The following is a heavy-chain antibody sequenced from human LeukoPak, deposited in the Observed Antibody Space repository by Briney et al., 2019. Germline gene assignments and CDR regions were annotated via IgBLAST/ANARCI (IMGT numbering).Heavy chain of an antibody. CDR3: AELGIPLLGGV. CDR1: GFTCSSYG. J-gene: IGHJ6*03. CDR2: ISGSGGST. D-gene: IGHD3-10*02. V-gene: IGHV3-23*01. Sequence: PGGSLRLSGAASGFTCSSYGMRWVRQAPGKGLEWVSAISGSGGSTDYADSVKVRLTIYRYNGKNSLYPPMNRLRAEDTGVYYCAELGIPLLGGVWGKGTTVPLSS.